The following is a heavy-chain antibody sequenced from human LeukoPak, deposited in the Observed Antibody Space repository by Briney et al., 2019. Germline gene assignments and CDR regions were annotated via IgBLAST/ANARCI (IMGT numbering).Heavy chain of an antibody. Sequence: SVKVSCKASGGTYSSYAISWVRQAPGQGLEWMGRIIPILGIANYAQKFQGRVTITADESTSTAYMELSSLRSEDTAVYYCARGGCSSTSCSDWFDPWGQGTLVTVSS. J-gene: IGHJ5*02. CDR2: IIPILGIA. V-gene: IGHV1-69*04. CDR3: ARGGCSSTSCSDWFDP. D-gene: IGHD2-2*01. CDR1: GGTYSSYA.